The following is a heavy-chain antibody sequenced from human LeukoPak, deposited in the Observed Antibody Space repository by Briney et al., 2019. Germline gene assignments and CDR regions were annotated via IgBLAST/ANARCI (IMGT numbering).Heavy chain of an antibody. CDR3: ARSKGAAADPYYFDY. CDR1: GFTFSSYD. D-gene: IGHD6-13*01. J-gene: IGHJ4*02. V-gene: IGHV3-23*01. Sequence: PGGSLRLSCAASGFTFSSYDMSWVRQAPGKGLEWVAAISGSGGSTYYADSVKGRFTISRDNSKNTLHLQMNSLRAEDTAVYYCARSKGAAADPYYFDYWGQGTLVTVSS. CDR2: ISGSGGST.